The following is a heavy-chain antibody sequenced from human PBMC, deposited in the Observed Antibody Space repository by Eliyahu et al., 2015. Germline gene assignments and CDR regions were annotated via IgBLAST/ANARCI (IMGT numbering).Heavy chain of an antibody. CDR3: ARVVVLMVYAMDGTNWFDP. CDR2: XYHSGST. D-gene: IGHD2-8*01. CDR1: GYSXSXGYY. Sequence: QVQLQESGPGLVKPSETLSLTCTVXGYSXSXGYYWGWIRQPPGKGLEWIGSXYHSGSTYYNPSLKSRVTISVDTSKNQFSLKLSSVTAADTAVYYCARVVVLMVYAMDGTNWFDPWGQGTLVTVSS. J-gene: IGHJ5*02. V-gene: IGHV4-38-2*02.